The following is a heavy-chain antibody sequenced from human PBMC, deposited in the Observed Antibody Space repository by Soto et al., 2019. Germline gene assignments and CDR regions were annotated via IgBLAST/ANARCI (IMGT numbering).Heavy chain of an antibody. Sequence: PAETLSLTCSVSGYLISSGYYWGWVRPTPGKGLEWLGSIDYSGKTYKNPSLKSRVSASVDLSQNQFSLNLRSVTAADTAVYFCGRDLSSGYDSYYVDYWGHRTLVTVSS. CDR1: GYLISSGYY. J-gene: IGHJ4*01. CDR3: GRDLSSGYDSYYVDY. CDR2: IDYSGKT. V-gene: IGHV4-38-2*02. D-gene: IGHD3-22*01.